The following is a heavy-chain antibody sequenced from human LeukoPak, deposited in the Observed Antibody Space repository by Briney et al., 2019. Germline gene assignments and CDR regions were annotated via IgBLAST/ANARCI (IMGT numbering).Heavy chain of an antibody. V-gene: IGHV1-2*02. CDR3: ARDQGFYGDYGVFDY. D-gene: IGHD4-17*01. Sequence: ASVKVSCKASGYTFTGYYMHWVRQAPGQGLEWMGWINPNSGGTNYAQKFQGRVTMTRDTSISTAYMELSRLRSDDTAVYYCARDQGFYGDYGVFDYWGQGTLVTVSS. CDR1: GYTFTGYY. J-gene: IGHJ4*02. CDR2: INPNSGGT.